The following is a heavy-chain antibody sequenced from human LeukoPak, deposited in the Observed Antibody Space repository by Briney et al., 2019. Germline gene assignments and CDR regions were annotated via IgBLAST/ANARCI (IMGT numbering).Heavy chain of an antibody. D-gene: IGHD3-10*01. J-gene: IGHJ5*02. CDR2: IFYSGST. V-gene: IGHV4-39*07. CDR1: GGSISTSNYY. Sequence: SETLSLTCTVSGGSISTSNYYWGWIRQPPGKGLEWIGNIFYSGSTYYSPSLKSRVTISLDTSRNQFSLKLSSVTAADTAVYYCARDDGWFGELLWWFDPWGQGTLVTVSS. CDR3: ARDDGWFGELLWWFDP.